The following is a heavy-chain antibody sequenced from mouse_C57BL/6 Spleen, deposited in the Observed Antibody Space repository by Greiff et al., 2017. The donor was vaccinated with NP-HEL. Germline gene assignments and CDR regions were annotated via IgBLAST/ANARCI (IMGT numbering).Heavy chain of an antibody. CDR3: ARRGDYGLFAY. CDR1: GYAFSSSW. Sequence: QVQLQQSGPELVKPGASVKISCKASGYAFSSSWMNWVKQRPGKGLEWIGRIYPGDGDTNYNGKFKGKATLTADKSSSTAYMQLSSLTSEDSAVYFCARRGDYGLFAYWGQGTLVTVSA. CDR2: IYPGDGDT. J-gene: IGHJ3*01. D-gene: IGHD2-4*01. V-gene: IGHV1-82*01.